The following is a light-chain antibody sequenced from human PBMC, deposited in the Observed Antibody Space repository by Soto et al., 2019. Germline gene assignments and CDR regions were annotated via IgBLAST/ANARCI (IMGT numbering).Light chain of an antibody. CDR2: GAS. Sequence: EIVLTQSPGTLSLSPGERATLSCRASQSVSSKLAWYQQKPGQAPRLLIYGASTRATGIPARFSGSGSGTEFSLTLSSLQSEDFAVYYCQQYNKWPPSFTFGPGTKVDI. CDR1: QSVSSK. CDR3: QQYNKWPPSFT. V-gene: IGKV3-15*01. J-gene: IGKJ3*01.